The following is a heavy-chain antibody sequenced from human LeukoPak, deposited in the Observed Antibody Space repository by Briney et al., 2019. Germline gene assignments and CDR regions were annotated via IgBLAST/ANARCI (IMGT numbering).Heavy chain of an antibody. Sequence: SETLPLTCAVYGGSFSGYYWSWIRQPPGKGLEWIGEINHSGSTNYNPSLKSRVTISVDTSKNQFSLKLSSVTAADTAVYDCARPSGDFWSGYHYYMDVWGKGTTVTVSS. J-gene: IGHJ6*03. CDR2: INHSGST. V-gene: IGHV4-34*01. D-gene: IGHD3-3*01. CDR1: GGSFSGYY. CDR3: ARPSGDFWSGYHYYMDV.